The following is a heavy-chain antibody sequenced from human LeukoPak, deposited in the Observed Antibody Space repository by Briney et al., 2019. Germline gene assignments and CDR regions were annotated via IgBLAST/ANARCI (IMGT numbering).Heavy chain of an antibody. CDR2: IKQDGSEK. CDR1: GFTFSNYW. V-gene: IGHV3-7*03. D-gene: IGHD1-26*01. Sequence: GGSLRLSCAASGFTFSNYWITWVRQAPGKGLEWVANIKQDGSEKYYMDSVKGRFTISRDNAKNSLFLQMNSLRAEDTAVYYCARGDRVGVTTGHFDYWGQGTLVTVSS. CDR3: ARGDRVGVTTGHFDY. J-gene: IGHJ4*02.